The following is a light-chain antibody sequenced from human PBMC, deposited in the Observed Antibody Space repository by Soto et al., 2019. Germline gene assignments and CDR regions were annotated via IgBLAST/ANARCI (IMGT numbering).Light chain of an antibody. CDR2: GAS. J-gene: IGKJ1*01. CDR1: QSVSTSY. Sequence: DIVLTQSPGTLSLSPGDRATLSCSASQSVSTSYLAWYQQKPGQAPRLLIYGASSRATGIPDRFSGSGSGTDFTLTISGLEPDDFATYYCQHYNSYSEAFGQGTKVDIK. CDR3: QHYNSYSEA. V-gene: IGKV3-20*01.